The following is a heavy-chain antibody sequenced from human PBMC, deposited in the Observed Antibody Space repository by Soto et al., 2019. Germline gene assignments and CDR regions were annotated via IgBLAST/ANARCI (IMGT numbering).Heavy chain of an antibody. Sequence: VHLLESGGGLVQPGGSLRLACTASGFTFNHYAMSWVRQAPGKGLEWVSAVSGRGGSTKYADSVKGRFIISRDNSNRTLYLQMDSVRGEDTAVYYCAKDSTVTTSLYFYSYGFDVWGQGTTVTVSS. CDR1: GFTFNHYA. V-gene: IGHV3-23*01. D-gene: IGHD4-17*01. CDR3: AKDSTVTTSLYFYSYGFDV. CDR2: VSGRGGST. J-gene: IGHJ6*02.